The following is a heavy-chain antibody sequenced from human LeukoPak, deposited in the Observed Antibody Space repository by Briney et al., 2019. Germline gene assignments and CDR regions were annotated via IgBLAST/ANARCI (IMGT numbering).Heavy chain of an antibody. V-gene: IGHV3-23*01. Sequence: GGSPRLSCAASGFTFSSYAMSWIRQAPGKGLEWVSAIVGSGGSTYYADSVKGRFTISRDNSKNTLYLQMNSLRAEDTAVYYCAKPKSGSYPGYYFDYWGQGTLVTVSS. CDR2: IVGSGGST. CDR1: GFTFSSYA. J-gene: IGHJ4*02. CDR3: AKPKSGSYPGYYFDY. D-gene: IGHD1-26*01.